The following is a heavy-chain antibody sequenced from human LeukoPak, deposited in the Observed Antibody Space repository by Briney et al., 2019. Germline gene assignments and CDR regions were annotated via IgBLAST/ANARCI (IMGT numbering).Heavy chain of an antibody. Sequence: PGRSLRLSCAASGFSFSRCEMNWVRPAPRKGLEWVSYTSSSNTIHYAESVTGRFTISRDNAKNSLYLQMNSLRAEDTAVYYCTTIRGVAAAGSRFDPWGQGTLVTVSS. D-gene: IGHD6-13*01. J-gene: IGHJ5*02. CDR2: TSSSNTI. CDR1: GFSFSRCE. CDR3: TTIRGVAAAGSRFDP. V-gene: IGHV3-69-1*02.